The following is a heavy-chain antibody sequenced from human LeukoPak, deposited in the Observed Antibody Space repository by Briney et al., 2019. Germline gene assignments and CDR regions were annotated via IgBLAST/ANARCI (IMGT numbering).Heavy chain of an antibody. CDR1: GFTFSSYS. CDR2: ISSSSSTI. CDR3: ARDQAGIAVVSPVDY. J-gene: IGHJ4*02. Sequence: PGGSLRLSCAASGFTFSSYSMNWVRQAPGKGLEWVSYISSSSSTIYYADSVKGRFTISRDNAKNSLYLQMNSLRAEDTAVYYCARDQAGIAVVSPVDYWGQGTLVTVSS. D-gene: IGHD6-19*01. V-gene: IGHV3-48*01.